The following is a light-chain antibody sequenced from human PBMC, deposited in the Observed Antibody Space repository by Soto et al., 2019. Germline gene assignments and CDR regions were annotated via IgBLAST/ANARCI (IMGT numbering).Light chain of an antibody. Sequence: VLTQPPSASRSPGQSVTISCTGTSSYIGAYNYVSWYQQHPGKAPKFMIYEVSKRPSGVPDRFSGSKSGNTASLTVSGLQAEDEADYYCSAYAGRYTFVFGTGTKVTVL. CDR2: EVS. CDR1: SSYIGAYNY. CDR3: SAYAGRYTFV. J-gene: IGLJ1*01. V-gene: IGLV2-8*01.